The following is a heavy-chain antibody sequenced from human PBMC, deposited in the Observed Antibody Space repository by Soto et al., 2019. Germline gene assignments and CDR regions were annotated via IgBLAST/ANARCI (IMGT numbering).Heavy chain of an antibody. CDR2: ISSNGGST. Sequence: EVQLVESGGGLVQPGGSLRLSCAASGFTFSSYAMHWVRQAPGKGLEYVSAISSNGGSTYYANSVKGRFTISRDNSKNTLYLQMGSLRAEDMAVYYCARQGSGSYYFDYWGQGNLVIVSS. J-gene: IGHJ4*02. CDR1: GFTFSSYA. CDR3: ARQGSGSYYFDY. D-gene: IGHD2-15*01. V-gene: IGHV3-64*01.